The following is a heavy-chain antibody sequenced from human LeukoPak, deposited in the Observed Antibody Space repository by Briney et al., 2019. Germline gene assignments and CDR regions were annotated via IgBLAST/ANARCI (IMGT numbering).Heavy chain of an antibody. CDR2: ISSTGGYT. CDR1: GFTFSSYA. D-gene: IGHD1-7*01. J-gene: IGHJ4*02. V-gene: IGHV3-23*01. CDR3: AKDRTPATRGIDY. Sequence: GSLRLSCGASGFTFSSYAMTWVRQAPGKGLEWVSAISSTGGYTYYTDSVKGRFTISRDNSKNTLYLEMNSLKVEDTAIYYCAKDRTPATRGIDYWGQGTLVTVSS.